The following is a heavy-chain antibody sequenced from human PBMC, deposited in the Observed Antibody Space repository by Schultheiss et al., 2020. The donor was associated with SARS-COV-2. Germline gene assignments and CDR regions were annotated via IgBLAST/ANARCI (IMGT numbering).Heavy chain of an antibody. CDR1: GFTFSNAW. Sequence: GGSLRLSCAASGFTFSNAWMSWVRQAPGKGLEWVGRIKSKTDGGTTDYAAPVKGRFTISRDDSKNTLYLQMNSLKTEDTAVYYCTTDYYYDSSGYLVRPWFDPWGQGTLVTVSS. V-gene: IGHV3-15*01. CDR3: TTDYYYDSSGYLVRPWFDP. CDR2: IKSKTDGGTT. D-gene: IGHD3-22*01. J-gene: IGHJ5*02.